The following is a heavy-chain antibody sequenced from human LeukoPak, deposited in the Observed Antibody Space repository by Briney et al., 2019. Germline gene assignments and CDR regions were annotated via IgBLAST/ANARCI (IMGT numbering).Heavy chain of an antibody. V-gene: IGHV3-7*01. D-gene: IGHD1-1*01. CDR3: ARGLSLERFDY. J-gene: IGHJ4*02. Sequence: GGSLRLSCAASGFTLSSYWMSWVRQAPGKGLEWVANIKQDGSEIYYVDSVKGRFTISRDNSKNTLYLQMNSLRAEDTAVYYCARGLSLERFDYWGQGTLVTVSS. CDR1: GFTLSSYW. CDR2: IKQDGSEI.